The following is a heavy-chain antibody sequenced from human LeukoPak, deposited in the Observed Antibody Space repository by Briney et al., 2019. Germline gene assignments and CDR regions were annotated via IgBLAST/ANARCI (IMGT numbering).Heavy chain of an antibody. J-gene: IGHJ3*02. V-gene: IGHV3-15*01. CDR3: TTDTKFIVGDHFGENVDI. CDR2: IKSKTDGGTT. Sequence: PGGSLRLSCAASGFTFSNAWMSWVRQAPGKGLEWVGRIKSKTDGGTTDYAAPVKGRFTISRDDSKNTLYLQMNSLKTEDTAVYYCTTDTKFIVGDHFGENVDIWGQGTMVTVSS. D-gene: IGHD1-26*01. CDR1: GFTFSNAW.